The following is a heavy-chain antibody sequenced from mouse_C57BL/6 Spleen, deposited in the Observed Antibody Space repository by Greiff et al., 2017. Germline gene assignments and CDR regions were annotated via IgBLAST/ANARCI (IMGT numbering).Heavy chain of an antibody. Sequence: EVQLVESGGGLVKPGGSLKLSCAASGFTFSDSGMHWVRQAPEKGLEWVAYISSGSSTIYYADTVKGRFTISRDNAKNTLFLQMTSLRSEDTAMYYCARTGTFDYWGQGTTLTVSS. CDR2: ISSGSSTI. V-gene: IGHV5-17*01. CDR1: GFTFSDSG. D-gene: IGHD4-1*01. J-gene: IGHJ2*01. CDR3: ARTGTFDY.